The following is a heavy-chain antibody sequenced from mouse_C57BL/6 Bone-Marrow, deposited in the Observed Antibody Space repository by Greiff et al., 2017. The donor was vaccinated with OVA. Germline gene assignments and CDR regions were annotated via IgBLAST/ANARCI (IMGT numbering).Heavy chain of an antibody. Sequence: VKLQQPGAELVKPGASVKLSCKASGYTFTSYWMHWVKQRPGQGLEWIGMIHPNSGSTNYNEKFKSKATLTVDKSSSTAYMQLSSLTSEDSAVYYCARGGDYDGYYAMDYWGQGTSVTVSS. V-gene: IGHV1-64*01. CDR1: GYTFTSYW. CDR2: IHPNSGST. CDR3: ARGGDYDGYYAMDY. J-gene: IGHJ4*01. D-gene: IGHD2-4*01.